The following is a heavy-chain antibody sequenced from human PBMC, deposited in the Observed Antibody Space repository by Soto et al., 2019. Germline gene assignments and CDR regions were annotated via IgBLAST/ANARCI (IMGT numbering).Heavy chain of an antibody. J-gene: IGHJ4*02. D-gene: IGHD5-12*01. CDR2: IIPILGIA. V-gene: IGHV1-69*02. CDR1: GGTFSSYT. CDR3: ASIWGSGYDCRFDY. Sequence: QVQLVQSGAEVKKPGSSVKVSCKASGGTFSSYTISWVRQAPGQGLEWMGRIIPILGIANYAQKFQGRVTITADKSTSTAYMELSSLRSEDTAVYYCASIWGSGYDCRFDYWGQGTLVTVSS.